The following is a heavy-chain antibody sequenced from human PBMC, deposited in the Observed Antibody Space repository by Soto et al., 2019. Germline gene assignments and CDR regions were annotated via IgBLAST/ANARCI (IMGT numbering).Heavy chain of an antibody. D-gene: IGHD3-22*01. CDR1: GYNFSIYG. V-gene: IGHV5-51*01. CDR2: IYPGDSDT. CDR3: ARPEIPTRSNDYDYPFDL. J-gene: IGHJ5*02. Sequence: PGESMKISCKASGYNFSIYGIGWVRQMPGKGLEWMGIIYPGDSDTRYNPSFQGQVTISVDKSTSTAYLEWNSLKASDTAIYYCARPEIPTRSNDYDYPFDLWGQGTLVTVSS.